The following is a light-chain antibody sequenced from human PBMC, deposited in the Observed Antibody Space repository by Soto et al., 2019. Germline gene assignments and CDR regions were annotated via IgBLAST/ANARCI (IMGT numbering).Light chain of an antibody. V-gene: IGKV3-15*01. J-gene: IGKJ4*01. Sequence: EVVMTQSPATLSVSPGERATLSCRASQFVSTNLAWYQQKPGQAPRLLIYSASTRATGIPANFSGSGSGTEFTLNISSLQSEDFAVYYCQQYNNWPPLTFGGGTKVEIK. CDR2: SAS. CDR3: QQYNNWPPLT. CDR1: QFVSTN.